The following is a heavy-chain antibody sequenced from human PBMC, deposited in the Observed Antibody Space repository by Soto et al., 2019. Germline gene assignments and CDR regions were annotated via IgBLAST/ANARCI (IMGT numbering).Heavy chain of an antibody. V-gene: IGHV3-21*01. D-gene: IGHD1-20*01. Sequence: GGSLRLCCAASGFTFSSYSMNWVRQAPGKGLEWVSSISSSSSYIYYADSVKGRFTISRDNAKNSLYLQMNSLRAEDTAVYYCARDPSRLYNCKSPANFDFWAQGTLVTVSS. CDR3: ARDPSRLYNCKSPANFDF. CDR2: ISSSSSYI. J-gene: IGHJ5*01. CDR1: GFTFSSYS.